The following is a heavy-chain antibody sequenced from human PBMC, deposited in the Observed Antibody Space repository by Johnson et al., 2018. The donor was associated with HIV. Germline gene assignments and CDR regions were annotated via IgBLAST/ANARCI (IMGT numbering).Heavy chain of an antibody. D-gene: IGHD1-26*01. Sequence: VQLVESGGGLVQPGGSLRLSCAASGFTFSSYWMHWVRQAPGKGLVWVSVIYSGGSTYYADSVKGRFTISRDNSKNTLSLQMNSPRVDDTAIYYCARVRAGRENAFDIWGQGTMVTVSS. CDR2: IYSGGST. CDR1: GFTFSSYW. J-gene: IGHJ3*02. CDR3: ARVRAGRENAFDI. V-gene: IGHV3-66*02.